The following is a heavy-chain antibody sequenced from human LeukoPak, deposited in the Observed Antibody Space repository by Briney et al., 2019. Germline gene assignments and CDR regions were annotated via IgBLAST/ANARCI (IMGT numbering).Heavy chain of an antibody. CDR1: XGSISSYY. J-gene: IGHJ4*02. V-gene: IGHV4-59*01. CDR2: MYFSGTT. CDR3: ARGLTTCTGGTCYSGGPDY. D-gene: IGHD2-15*01. Sequence: PSETLSLTCIVSXGSISSYYWSWIRQPPGKGLEWIGNMYFSGTTNYNPSLKSRVTISVDTSKTQFSLKLTSVTAADTAVYYCARGLTTCTGGTCYSGGPDYWGQGTLVTVSS.